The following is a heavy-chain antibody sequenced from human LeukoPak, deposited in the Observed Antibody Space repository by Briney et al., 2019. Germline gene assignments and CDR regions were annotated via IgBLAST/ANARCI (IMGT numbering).Heavy chain of an antibody. J-gene: IGHJ4*02. CDR2: INPNSGNT. CDR1: GYTFTGYY. D-gene: IGHD1-26*01. Sequence: GASVKLSCKASGYTFTGYYMHWVRHAPGQGLEWMGWINPNSGNTNYAQKLQGRVTMTTDTSTSTAYMELRSLRSDDTAVYYCARVGRKIIDYWGQGTLVTVSS. V-gene: IGHV1-18*04. CDR3: ARVGRKIIDY.